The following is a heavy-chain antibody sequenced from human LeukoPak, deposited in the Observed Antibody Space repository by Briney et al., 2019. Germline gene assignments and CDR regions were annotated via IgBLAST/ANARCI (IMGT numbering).Heavy chain of an antibody. CDR2: INTDGRST. D-gene: IGHD1-20*01. CDR3: VAYNWNYPDY. CDR1: GFSFSSYC. J-gene: IGHJ4*02. V-gene: IGHV3-74*01. Sequence: GGSLRLRCAASGFSFSSYCMYWVRQAPEKGLVWVSRINTDGRSTGYADSVKGRFTVSRDNAKNTLYLQMNSLRAEDTAVYYCVAYNWNYPDYWGLGTLVTVSS.